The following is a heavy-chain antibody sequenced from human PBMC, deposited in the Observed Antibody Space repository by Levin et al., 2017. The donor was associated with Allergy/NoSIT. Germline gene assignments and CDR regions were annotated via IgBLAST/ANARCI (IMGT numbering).Heavy chain of an antibody. D-gene: IGHD3-10*01. CDR2: ILYTGAT. J-gene: IGHJ4*02. V-gene: IGHV3-23*01. CDR1: GFTFINNA. Sequence: PGASVKVSCAASGFTFINNAMTWVRQAPGKGLEWVSIILYTGATYYADSVRGRFIVSRDNSKNTLFLQMNSLRAEDTAIYYCAKDLHYGSAMDYWGQGALVTVSS. CDR3: AKDLHYGSAMDY.